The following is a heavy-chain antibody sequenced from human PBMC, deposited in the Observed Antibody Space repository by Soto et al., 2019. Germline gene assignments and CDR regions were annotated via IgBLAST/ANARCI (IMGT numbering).Heavy chain of an antibody. J-gene: IGHJ3*02. CDR1: GYSFTSYW. D-gene: IGHD3-22*01. CDR3: ARRRYYDSSGYSDDAFDI. V-gene: IGHV5-51*01. Sequence: GESLKISCKGSGYSFTSYWIGWVRQMPGKGLEWMGIIYPGDSDTRYSPSFQGRVTISADKSISTAYLQWSSLKASDTAMYYCARRRYYDSSGYSDDAFDIWGQGTMVTVSS. CDR2: IYPGDSDT.